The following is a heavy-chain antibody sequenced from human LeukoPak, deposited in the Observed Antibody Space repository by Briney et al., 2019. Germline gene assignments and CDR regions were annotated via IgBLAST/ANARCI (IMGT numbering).Heavy chain of an antibody. CDR1: GYSITNNYY. CDR2: IYHSGRT. V-gene: IGHV4-38-2*02. D-gene: IGHD6-13*01. Sequence: SETLSLTCTVSGYSITNNYYWDWIRQPPGKGLEWIASIYHSGRTYYNPALKSRVTISVDTSKNQFSLKLSSVTAADTAVYYCARASSRYSSSWYHYYYYYYMDVWGKGTTVTVSS. CDR3: ARASSRYSSSWYHYYYYYYMDV. J-gene: IGHJ6*03.